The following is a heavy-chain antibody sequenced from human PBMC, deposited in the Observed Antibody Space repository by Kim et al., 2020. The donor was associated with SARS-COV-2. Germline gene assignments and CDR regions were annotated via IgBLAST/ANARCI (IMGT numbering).Heavy chain of an antibody. D-gene: IGHD2-15*01. J-gene: IGHJ6*02. Sequence: GGSLRLSCAASGFTFSSYGMHWVRQAPGKGLEWVAVIWYDGSNKYYADSVKGRFTISRDNSKNTLYLQMNSLRAEDTAVYYCAKDLGLLLLGGVEDVWGQGTTVTVSS. V-gene: IGHV3-33*06. CDR1: GFTFSSYG. CDR2: IWYDGSNK. CDR3: AKDLGLLLLGGVEDV.